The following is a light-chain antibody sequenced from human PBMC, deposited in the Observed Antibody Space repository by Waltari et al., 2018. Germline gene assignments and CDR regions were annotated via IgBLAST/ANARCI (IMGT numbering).Light chain of an antibody. CDR3: QHYVNLPVT. Sequence: IVLTQSLGTLSLSPGGRPTLSCRASQSVGKSLAWYQQRPGQAPRLLIYDASSRATGTPGRFSGSGFGTDFSLAISSLEPEDFAVYFCQHYVNLPVTFGQGTKVEI. J-gene: IGKJ1*01. CDR1: QSVGKS. V-gene: IGKV3-20*01. CDR2: DAS.